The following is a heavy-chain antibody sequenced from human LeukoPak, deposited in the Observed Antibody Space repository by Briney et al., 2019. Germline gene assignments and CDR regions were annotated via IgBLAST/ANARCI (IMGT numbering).Heavy chain of an antibody. V-gene: IGHV3-30*19. Sequence: GGSLRLSCAASGFTFSSYGMHWVRQAPGKGLEWVAVISYDGSNKYYADSVKGRFTISRDNAKNTLYLQMNSLRAEDTAVYYCARARGKEIDYWGQGTLVTVSS. D-gene: IGHD3-10*01. CDR3: ARARGKEIDY. CDR2: ISYDGSNK. CDR1: GFTFSSYG. J-gene: IGHJ4*02.